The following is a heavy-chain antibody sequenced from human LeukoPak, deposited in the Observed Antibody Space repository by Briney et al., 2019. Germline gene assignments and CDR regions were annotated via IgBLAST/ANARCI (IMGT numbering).Heavy chain of an antibody. CDR1: GGSISSSSYY. V-gene: IGHV4-39*01. D-gene: IGHD3-22*01. CDR3: ARHQGITMIVVVIVTYFDY. J-gene: IGHJ4*02. CDR2: IYYSGST. Sequence: SETLSLTCTVSGGSISSSSYYWGWIRQPPGKGLEWIGSIYYSGSTYYNPSLKSRVTISVDTSKNQFSLKLSSVTAADTAVYYCARHQGITMIVVVIVTYFDYWGQGTLVTVSS.